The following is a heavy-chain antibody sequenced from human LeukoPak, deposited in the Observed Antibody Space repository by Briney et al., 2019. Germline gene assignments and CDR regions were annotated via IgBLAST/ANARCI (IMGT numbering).Heavy chain of an antibody. Sequence: GASVKVSCKASGYTFTGYYMHWVRQAPGQGLEWMGWINPNSGGTNYAQKFQGRVTMTRDTSISTAYMELSRLRSDDTAVYYCARASHELLWIVSYWLDPWGQGTLVTVSS. J-gene: IGHJ5*02. V-gene: IGHV1-2*02. CDR3: ARASHELLWIVSYWLDP. CDR2: INPNSGGT. CDR1: GYTFTGYY. D-gene: IGHD2-2*01.